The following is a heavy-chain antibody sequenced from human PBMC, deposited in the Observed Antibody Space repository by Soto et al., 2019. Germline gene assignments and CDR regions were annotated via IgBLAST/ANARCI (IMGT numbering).Heavy chain of an antibody. Sequence: SETLSLTCSVSNGSISGFYWTWIRQPPGKILEWIGYIHYSGRTDYNPSLTSRATMSVDTSKNQFSLDLKSITAADTAVYYCVRVGVGIGNHFDSWGRGTLVTVSS. CDR3: VRVGVGIGNHFDS. CDR2: IHYSGRT. V-gene: IGHV4-59*12. J-gene: IGHJ4*02. CDR1: NGSISGFY. D-gene: IGHD1-26*01.